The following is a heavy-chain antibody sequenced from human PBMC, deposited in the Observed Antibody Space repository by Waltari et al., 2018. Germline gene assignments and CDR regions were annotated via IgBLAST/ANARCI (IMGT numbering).Heavy chain of an antibody. D-gene: IGHD2-15*01. CDR2: IYYSGST. Sequence: QVQLQESGPGLVKPSETLSLTCTVSGGSISSYYWSWIRQPPGKGLEWIGYIYYSGSTNYTPSLKSRVTISVDTSKNQFSLKLSSVTAADTAVYYCARHRVPQLLLTHWYFDLWGRGTLVTVSS. V-gene: IGHV4-59*08. CDR3: ARHRVPQLLLTHWYFDL. CDR1: GGSISSYY. J-gene: IGHJ2*01.